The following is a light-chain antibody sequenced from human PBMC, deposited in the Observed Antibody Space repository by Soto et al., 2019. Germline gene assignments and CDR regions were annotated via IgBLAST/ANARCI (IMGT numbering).Light chain of an antibody. J-gene: IGKJ5*01. CDR3: QHYGTSPIT. Sequence: EIVMTQSPGTLSLSPGARATLSCRASQSVSSKYLAWYQQKPGQDTRLISSGASSRATGIPDRVSGSGSATDVTLTISRLEPEDFALYDCQHYGTSPITFGQGTRLEIK. CDR1: QSVSSKY. V-gene: IGKV3-20*01. CDR2: GAS.